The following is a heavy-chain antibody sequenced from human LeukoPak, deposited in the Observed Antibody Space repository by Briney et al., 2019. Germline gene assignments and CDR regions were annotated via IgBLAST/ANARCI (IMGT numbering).Heavy chain of an antibody. J-gene: IGHJ4*02. Sequence: GGSLRLSCEASGFTFSNYGMHWVRQAPGKGLEWVAFLRHNGGREYYVDSVRGRFTISRDNSKNTLYLEMNSLRVEDTAVYYFAKADIVAVRSALEYWGQGTLVSVSS. V-gene: IGHV3-30*02. CDR3: AKADIVAVRSALEY. CDR1: GFTFSNYG. CDR2: LRHNGGRE. D-gene: IGHD2-21*01.